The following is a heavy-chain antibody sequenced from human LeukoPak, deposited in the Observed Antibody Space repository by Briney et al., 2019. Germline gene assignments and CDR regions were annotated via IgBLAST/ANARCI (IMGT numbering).Heavy chain of an antibody. CDR2: ISGSGDST. CDR1: GFTFSSYS. D-gene: IGHD2-15*01. J-gene: IGHJ4*02. Sequence: GGSLRLSCAASGFTFSSYSMNWVRQAPGKGLEWVSAISGSGDSTYYADSVKGRLTISRDNSKDTLYLQMNSLRAEDTAVYYCAKGVVVVAAKYYFDYWGQGTLVAVSS. V-gene: IGHV3-23*01. CDR3: AKGVVVVAAKYYFDY.